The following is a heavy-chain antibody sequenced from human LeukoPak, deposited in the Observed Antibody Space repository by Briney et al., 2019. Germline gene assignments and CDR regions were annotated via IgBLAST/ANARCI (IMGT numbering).Heavy chain of an antibody. V-gene: IGHV3-23*01. J-gene: IGHJ3*01. CDR1: GFTLSGNA. Sequence: PGGSLRLSCAVSGFTLSGNAMAWVRQAPGKGLEWVSGISGSGGSTFYADSVKGRFTISRDNSKNTLYLQMNSLRAEDTAVYYCARGGFSGSPFWGQGTMVTVSS. D-gene: IGHD1-26*01. CDR3: ARGGFSGSPF. CDR2: ISGSGGST.